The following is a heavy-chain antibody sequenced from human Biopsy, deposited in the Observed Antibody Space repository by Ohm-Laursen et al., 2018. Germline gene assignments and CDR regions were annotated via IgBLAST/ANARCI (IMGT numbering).Heavy chain of an antibody. CDR2: ISHTGYT. CDR3: ARGSNEYGGLYFPH. CDR1: GGSIISYY. V-gene: IGHV4-59*08. Sequence: TLSLTCTVSGGSIISYYWTWIRQPPGKGLEWIGHISHTGYTSYKSSLKSRVTISLDTSRKHFSLRLTSLAAADTAVYYCARGSNEYGGLYFPHWGQGTLVTVSS. J-gene: IGHJ1*01. D-gene: IGHD4-23*01.